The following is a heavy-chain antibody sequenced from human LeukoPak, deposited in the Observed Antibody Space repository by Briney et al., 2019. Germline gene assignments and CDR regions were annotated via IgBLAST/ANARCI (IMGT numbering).Heavy chain of an antibody. D-gene: IGHD3-10*01. V-gene: IGHV3-23*01. Sequence: QTGGSLRLSCVGSGFSFSSYGMTWVRQAPGKGLEWVSAISGSGESTYNAGSVQGRFTISRDNSKNTLYLQMNSLRAEDTAVYYCAKGRGTMVRGDDAFDIWGQGTMVTVSS. CDR1: GFSFSSYG. CDR2: ISGSGEST. J-gene: IGHJ3*02. CDR3: AKGRGTMVRGDDAFDI.